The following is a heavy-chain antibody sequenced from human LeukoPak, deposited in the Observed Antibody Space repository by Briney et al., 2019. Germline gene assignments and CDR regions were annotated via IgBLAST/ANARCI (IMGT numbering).Heavy chain of an antibody. CDR2: IIPIFGTA. CDR1: GGTFSSYA. Sequence: ASVKVSCKASGGTFSSYAISWVRQAPGQGLEWMGGIIPIFGTANYAQKFQGRVTITADKSTSTAYMELSSLRSEDTAVYYCARDGYYDSSGYFRSRGYYYYYMDVWGKGTTVTVSS. V-gene: IGHV1-69*06. D-gene: IGHD3-22*01. CDR3: ARDGYYDSSGYFRSRGYYYYYMDV. J-gene: IGHJ6*03.